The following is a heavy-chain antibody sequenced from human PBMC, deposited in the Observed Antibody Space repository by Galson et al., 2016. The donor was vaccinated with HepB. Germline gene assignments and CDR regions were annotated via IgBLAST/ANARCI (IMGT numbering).Heavy chain of an antibody. V-gene: IGHV3-30*04. Sequence: SLRLSCAASGFTFTAYAMHWVRQAPGKGLEWVAIISYDGSQKYYADSVKGRFTISRDNSENALYLQMNTLRTDDTAMYYCAGAYNDRWHDFDSWGQGTLVTVSS. CDR1: GFTFTAYA. D-gene: IGHD1-14*01. CDR3: AGAYNDRWHDFDS. J-gene: IGHJ4*02. CDR2: ISYDGSQK.